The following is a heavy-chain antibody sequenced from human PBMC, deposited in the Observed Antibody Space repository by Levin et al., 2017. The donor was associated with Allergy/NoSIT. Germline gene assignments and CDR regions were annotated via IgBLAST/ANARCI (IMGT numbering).Heavy chain of an antibody. CDR2: ISAYNGNT. D-gene: IGHD3-9*01. CDR3: ARLLRYFDPTGELDY. J-gene: IGHJ4*02. Sequence: ASVKVSCKASGYTFTSYGISWVRQAPGQGLEWMGWISAYNGNTNYAQKLQGRVTMTTDTSTSTAYMELRSLRSDDTAVYYCARLLRYFDPTGELDYWGQGTLVTVSS. CDR1: GYTFTSYG. V-gene: IGHV1-18*01.